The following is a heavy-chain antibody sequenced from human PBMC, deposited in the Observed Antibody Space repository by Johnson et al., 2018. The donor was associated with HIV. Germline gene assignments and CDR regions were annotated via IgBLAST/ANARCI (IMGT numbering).Heavy chain of an antibody. J-gene: IGHJ3*02. CDR3: AGGYGSGSGDAFDI. CDR2: IKQDGSEK. V-gene: IGHV3-7*04. CDR1: GFTFSDHY. Sequence: VQLVESGGGLVKPGGSLRLSCVGSGFTFSDHYMSWVRQAPGKGLEWVANIKQDGSEKYYVDSVKGRFTISRDNAKNSLYLQMNSLRAEDTAVYYCAGGYGSGSGDAFDIWGQGTMVTVSS. D-gene: IGHD3-10*01.